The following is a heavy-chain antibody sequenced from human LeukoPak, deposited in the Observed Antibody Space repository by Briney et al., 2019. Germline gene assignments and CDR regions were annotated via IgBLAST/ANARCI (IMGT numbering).Heavy chain of an antibody. CDR1: GGSFSGYY. CDR3: AVRGYSGYFYYYYMDV. CDR2: INHSGST. D-gene: IGHD5-12*01. V-gene: IGHV4-34*01. J-gene: IGHJ6*03. Sequence: SETLSLTCAVYGGSFSGYYWSWIRQPPGKGLEWIGEINHSGSTNYNPSLKSRVTISVDTSKNQFSLKLSSVTAADTAVYYCAVRGYSGYFYYYYMDVWGKGTTVTVSS.